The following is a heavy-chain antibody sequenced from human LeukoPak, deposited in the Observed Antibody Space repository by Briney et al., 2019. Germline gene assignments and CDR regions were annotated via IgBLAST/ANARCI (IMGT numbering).Heavy chain of an antibody. CDR2: ISSTSYI. J-gene: IGHJ4*02. V-gene: IGHV3-21*01. Sequence: GGFLRLSCAASGFTFSTYRMNWVRQAPGKGLEWVSSISSTSYIAYADSVKGRFTISRDNAKNSLYLQMNSLRAEDTAVYYCARDFDFWGQGTLVTDSS. CDR1: GFTFSTYR. CDR3: ARDFDF.